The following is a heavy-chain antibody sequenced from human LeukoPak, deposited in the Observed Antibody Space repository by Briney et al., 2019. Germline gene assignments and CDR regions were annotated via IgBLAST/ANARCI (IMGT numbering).Heavy chain of an antibody. CDR2: IYYSGST. Sequence: SETLSLTCTVSGSSISSSSYYWGWIRQPPGKGLEWIGSIYYSGSTYYNPSLKSRVTISVDTSKNQFSLKLSSVTAADTAVYYCARHSGYDSSGWEFDYWGQGTLVTVSS. D-gene: IGHD3-22*01. CDR1: GSSISSSSYY. V-gene: IGHV4-39*01. J-gene: IGHJ4*02. CDR3: ARHSGYDSSGWEFDY.